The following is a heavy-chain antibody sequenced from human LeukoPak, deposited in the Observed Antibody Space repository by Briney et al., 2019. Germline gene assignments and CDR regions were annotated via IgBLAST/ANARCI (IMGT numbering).Heavy chain of an antibody. CDR2: ISNDGTTT. D-gene: IGHD6-13*01. Sequence: GGSLRLSCAASGFTFSNFWMHWVRQAPGKGLVWVSRISNDGTTTTYADSVKGRFTISRDNAKNTLYLQMNSLGAEDTAVYYCASYSSSWPTVDYWGQGTLVTVSS. V-gene: IGHV3-74*01. J-gene: IGHJ4*02. CDR1: GFTFSNFW. CDR3: ASYSSSWPTVDY.